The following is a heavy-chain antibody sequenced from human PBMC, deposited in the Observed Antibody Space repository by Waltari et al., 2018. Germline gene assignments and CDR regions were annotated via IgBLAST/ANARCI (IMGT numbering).Heavy chain of an antibody. CDR3: ARGGDYGDYQLDY. D-gene: IGHD4-17*01. CDR2: ISSSSSYI. V-gene: IGHV3-21*01. Sequence: EVQLVESGGGLVKPGGSLKLSCAASGFTFRSYSMNWVRQAPGKGLGWVSSISSSSSYIYYADSVKGRFTISRDNAKNSLYLQMNSLRAEDTAVYYCARGGDYGDYQLDYWGQGTLVTVSS. CDR1: GFTFRSYS. J-gene: IGHJ4*02.